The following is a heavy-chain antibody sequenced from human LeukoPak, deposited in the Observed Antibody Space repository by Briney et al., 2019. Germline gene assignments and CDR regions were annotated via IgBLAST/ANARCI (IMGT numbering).Heavy chain of an antibody. D-gene: IGHD6-19*01. J-gene: IGHJ5*02. CDR1: GFTFDDYA. CDR2: ISWNSGSI. Sequence: GGSLRLSCAASGFTFDDYAMHWVRQVPGKGLEWVSGISWNSGSIGYVDSVKGRFTISRDNAKNSLYLQMNSLRAEDTAVYYCAKEVEVAGQPFDPWGQGTLVTVSS. CDR3: AKEVEVAGQPFDP. V-gene: IGHV3-9*01.